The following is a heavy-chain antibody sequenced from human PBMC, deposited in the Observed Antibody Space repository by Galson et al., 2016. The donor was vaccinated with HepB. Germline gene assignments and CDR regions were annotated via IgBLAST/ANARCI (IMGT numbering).Heavy chain of an antibody. CDR2: INPSFGTA. CDR3: ARADTYCSGGGCYSIRFDP. Sequence: SVKVSCKASGGALRNYAIDWVRQAPGQGLEWMGGINPSFGTANYAQKFQGRLTITADKSTSTAYMDLSSLRSEDTAVYYCARADTYCSGGGCYSIRFDPWGQGTLATVSS. D-gene: IGHD2-15*01. V-gene: IGHV1-69*06. J-gene: IGHJ5*02. CDR1: GGALRNYA.